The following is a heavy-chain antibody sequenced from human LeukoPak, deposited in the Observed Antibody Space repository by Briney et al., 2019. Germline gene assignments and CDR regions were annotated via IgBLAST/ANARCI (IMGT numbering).Heavy chain of an antibody. CDR2: TYYRSKWRN. D-gene: IGHD3-22*01. CDR1: GDSVSSNSAS. Sequence: SQTLSLTCAISGDSVSSNSASWNWIRQSPSRGLEWLGRTYYRSKWRNDYAVSVKSRITISPVTSRNQFSLQLNSVTPEDTAVYYCARGTGDSCKDWGLGTLVTVSS. J-gene: IGHJ4*02. V-gene: IGHV6-1*01. CDR3: ARGTGDSCKD.